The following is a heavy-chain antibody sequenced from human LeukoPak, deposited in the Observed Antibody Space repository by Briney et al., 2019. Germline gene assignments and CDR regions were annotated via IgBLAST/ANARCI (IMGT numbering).Heavy chain of an antibody. Sequence: GGSLRLSCVASGFSFKTHEMNWVRQAPGKGLEWISYISVGGSDEDYADSVKGRFSISRDKAKNSLFLQMNSLRVEDTAVYYCARDVGFNNGWPAWGQGTLVTVSS. CDR3: ARDVGFNNGWPA. J-gene: IGHJ5*02. CDR1: GFSFKTHE. V-gene: IGHV3-48*03. D-gene: IGHD6-19*01. CDR2: ISVGGSDE.